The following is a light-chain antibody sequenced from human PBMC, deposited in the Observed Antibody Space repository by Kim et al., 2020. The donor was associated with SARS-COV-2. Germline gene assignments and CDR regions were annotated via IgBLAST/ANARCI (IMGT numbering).Light chain of an antibody. V-gene: IGLV4-69*01. Sequence: QPVLTQSPSASASLGASVKLTCTLSSGHSSYAIAWHQQQPEKGPRYLMKLNSDGSHSKGDGIPYRFSGSSSGAERYLTISSLQSEDEADYYCQTWGTGIRVFGGGTQLTVL. J-gene: IGLJ2*01. CDR2: LNSDGSH. CDR3: QTWGTGIRV. CDR1: SGHSSYA.